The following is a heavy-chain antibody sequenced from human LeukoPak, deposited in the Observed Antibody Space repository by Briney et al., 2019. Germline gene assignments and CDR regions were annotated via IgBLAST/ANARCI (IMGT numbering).Heavy chain of an antibody. D-gene: IGHD3-10*01. Sequence: SSETLSLTCSVSGGSISSASYYWSFIRQPPGKGLEWIGSIYYSGSTYFNPSLKSRVTISVDTSKNKFSLKLRSVTAADTAVYYCARFVVRDVDNWFDPWGQGTLVTVSS. CDR3: ARFVVRDVDNWFDP. V-gene: IGHV4-39*07. CDR1: GGSISSASYY. CDR2: IYYSGST. J-gene: IGHJ5*02.